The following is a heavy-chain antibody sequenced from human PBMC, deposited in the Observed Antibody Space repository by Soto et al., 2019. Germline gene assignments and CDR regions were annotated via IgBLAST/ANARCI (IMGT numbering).Heavy chain of an antibody. J-gene: IGHJ5*02. D-gene: IGHD4-17*01. V-gene: IGHV4-34*01. CDR3: ARDRRRVTTSWFDP. CDR2: VNQSGST. Sequence: WTWIRQPPGKGLEWIGEVNQSGSTSYNPSLKSRVTISVDTSKNQFSLKLSSVTAADTAVYYCARDRRRVTTSWFDPWGQGTLVTVSS.